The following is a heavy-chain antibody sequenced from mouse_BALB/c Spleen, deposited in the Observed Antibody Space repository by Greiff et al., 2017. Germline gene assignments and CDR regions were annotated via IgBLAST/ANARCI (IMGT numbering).Heavy chain of an antibody. CDR1: GYSITSGYY. V-gene: IGHV3-6*02. Sequence: ESGPGLVKPSQSLSLTCSVTGYSITSGYYWNWIRQLPGNKLEWMGYISYDGSNNYNPSLKNRISITRDTSKNQFFLKLNSVTTEDTATYYCARDDVGYFDVWGAGTTVTVSA. D-gene: IGHD2-3*01. CDR2: ISYDGSN. CDR3: ARDDVGYFDV. J-gene: IGHJ1*01.